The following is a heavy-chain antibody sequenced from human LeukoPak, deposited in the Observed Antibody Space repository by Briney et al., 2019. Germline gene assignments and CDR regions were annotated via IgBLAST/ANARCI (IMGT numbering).Heavy chain of an antibody. CDR3: ARGGLRYFDWLLDY. CDR2: ISSSSSTI. D-gene: IGHD3-9*01. J-gene: IGHJ4*02. V-gene: IGHV3-48*02. Sequence: GGSLRLSCAASGFTFSSYSMNWVRQAPGKGLEWVSYISSSSSTIYYAGSVKGRFTISRDNAKNSLYLQMNSLRDEDTAVYYCARGGLRYFDWLLDYWGQGTLVTVSS. CDR1: GFTFSSYS.